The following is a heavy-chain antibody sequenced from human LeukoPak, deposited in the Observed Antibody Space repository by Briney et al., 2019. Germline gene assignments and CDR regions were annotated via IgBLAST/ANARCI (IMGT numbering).Heavy chain of an antibody. Sequence: SVKVSCKASGGTFSSYAISWVRQAPGQGLEWMGGIIPIFGTANYAQKFQGRVTITADESTSTAYMELSSLRSEDTAVYYCARTRSLLWFGESLYYFDYWGQGTLVTVSS. D-gene: IGHD3-10*01. CDR1: GGTFSSYA. J-gene: IGHJ4*02. CDR3: ARTRSLLWFGESLYYFDY. CDR2: IIPIFGTA. V-gene: IGHV1-69*13.